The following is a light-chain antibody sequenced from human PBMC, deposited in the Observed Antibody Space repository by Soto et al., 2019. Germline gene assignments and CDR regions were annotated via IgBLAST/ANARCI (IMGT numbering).Light chain of an antibody. CDR1: QSLLHSNGYNY. Sequence: DIVMTQSPLSLPVTPGEPASISCRSSQSLLHSNGYNYLDWYLQKPGQSPQLLIYLGTNRASGVPDRFSGSGSGRDFTLKISRAEAEDVGVYYCMQALQTPRTFGQGTKVEIK. J-gene: IGKJ1*01. CDR2: LGT. V-gene: IGKV2-28*01. CDR3: MQALQTPRT.